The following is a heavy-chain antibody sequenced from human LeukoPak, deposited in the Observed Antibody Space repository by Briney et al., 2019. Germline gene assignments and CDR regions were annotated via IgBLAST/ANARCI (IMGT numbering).Heavy chain of an antibody. V-gene: IGHV3-30*03. Sequence: GGSLRLSCAASGFTVSSYGMHWVRQAPGKGLEWVAVISYDGSNKYYADSVKGRFTISRDNSKSTLFLQMNSLRAEDTAVYYCMVQGDAFDIWGQGTMVTVSS. CDR1: GFTVSSYG. J-gene: IGHJ3*02. D-gene: IGHD3-10*01. CDR3: MVQGDAFDI. CDR2: ISYDGSNK.